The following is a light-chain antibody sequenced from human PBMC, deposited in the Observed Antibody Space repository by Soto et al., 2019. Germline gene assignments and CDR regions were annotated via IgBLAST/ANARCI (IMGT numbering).Light chain of an antibody. CDR1: SSNVGRYDY. Sequence: QSVLTQPASVSGSPGQSITISCTGTSSNVGRYDYVSWYQQHPGKAPKLLIYDVRSRPSGVSNRFSGSNSGNAASLTISGLQAEYEANYFCTSLISSSTPGVFGPGTKV. J-gene: IGLJ1*01. V-gene: IGLV2-14*03. CDR3: TSLISSSTPGV. CDR2: DVR.